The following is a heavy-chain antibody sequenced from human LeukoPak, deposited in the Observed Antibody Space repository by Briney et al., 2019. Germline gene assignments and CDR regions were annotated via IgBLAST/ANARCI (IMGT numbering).Heavy chain of an antibody. D-gene: IGHD2-2*01. J-gene: IGHJ4*02. Sequence: GGSLRLSCAASGFTFSIYWMSWVRQAPGKGLEWVANIKQDGSEKYYVDSVKGRFTISRDNAKNSLSLQMNSLRADDTAVYYCARGRCSSASCFFDYWGQGTLVTVSS. CDR1: GFTFSIYW. CDR2: IKQDGSEK. V-gene: IGHV3-7*01. CDR3: ARGRCSSASCFFDY.